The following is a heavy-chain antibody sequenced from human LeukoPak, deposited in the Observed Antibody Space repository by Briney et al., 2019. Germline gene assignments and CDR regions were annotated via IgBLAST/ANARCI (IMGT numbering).Heavy chain of an antibody. J-gene: IGHJ4*02. Sequence: AGGSLRLSCAASGFTFSSYAMSWVRQAPGKGLEWVSAISGSGGSTYYADSVKGRFTISRDNSKNTLYLQMNSLRAEDTAVYYCAKDQEYSSSWGRYYFDYWGQGTLVTVSS. CDR3: AKDQEYSSSWGRYYFDY. D-gene: IGHD6-6*01. CDR1: GFTFSSYA. V-gene: IGHV3-23*01. CDR2: ISGSGGST.